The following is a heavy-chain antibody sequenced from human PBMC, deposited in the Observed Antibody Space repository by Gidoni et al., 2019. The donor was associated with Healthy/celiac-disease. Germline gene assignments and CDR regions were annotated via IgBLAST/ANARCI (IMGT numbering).Heavy chain of an antibody. CDR2: IRGSGTST. V-gene: IGHV3-23*01. J-gene: IGHJ5*02. D-gene: IGHD3-3*01. CDR1: GFTFSTYA. CDR3: AKAVLRLLQWPFDP. Sequence: EVQLLESGVGLVQPGGSLRLSCAASGFTFSTYAMRWVRPAPGKGLEWVSAIRGSGTSTYYADSVKGRFTISRDNSKNTLYLQMNSLRAEDTAVYYCAKAVLRLLQWPFDPWGQGTLVTVSS.